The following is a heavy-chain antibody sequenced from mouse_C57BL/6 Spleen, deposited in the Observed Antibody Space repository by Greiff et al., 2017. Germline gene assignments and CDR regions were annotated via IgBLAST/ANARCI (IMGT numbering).Heavy chain of an antibody. CDR2: IHPNSGST. CDR3: ARITTVVATWYFDV. J-gene: IGHJ1*03. V-gene: IGHV1-64*01. CDR1: GYTFTSYW. Sequence: VQLQQPGAELVKPGASVKLSCKASGYTFTSYWMHWVKQRPGQGLEWIGMIHPNSGSTNYNEKFKSKATLTVDKSSSTAYMQLSSLTSEDSAVYYCARITTVVATWYFDVWGTGTTVTVSS. D-gene: IGHD1-1*01.